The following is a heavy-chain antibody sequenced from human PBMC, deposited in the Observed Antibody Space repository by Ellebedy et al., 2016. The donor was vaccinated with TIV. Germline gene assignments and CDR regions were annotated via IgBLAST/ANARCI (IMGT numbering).Heavy chain of an antibody. CDR2: IYYSGST. V-gene: IGHV4-31*03. D-gene: IGHD4-23*01. Sequence: MPSETLSLTCSVSGGSISSGGYCWTWIRPLPGQGLEWIGYIYYSGSTFYNPSLRGRISLSVDTSQNQFSLTLSSVTAADTAVYFCARDSRKRGNSVVPGYYDSWGQGTLVTVSS. CDR3: ARDSRKRGNSVVPGYYDS. J-gene: IGHJ4*02. CDR1: GGSISSGGYC.